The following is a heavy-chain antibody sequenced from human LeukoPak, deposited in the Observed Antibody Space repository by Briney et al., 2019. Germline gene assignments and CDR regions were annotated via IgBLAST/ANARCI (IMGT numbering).Heavy chain of an antibody. CDR1: VFTFSSYA. D-gene: IGHD2-21*02. CDR3: ARGRIVVLTATPFDI. V-gene: IGHV3-30*04. CDR2: ISYDGSTK. Sequence: PGGSLRLSCAASVFTFSSYALHWVSQAPGKGLEWVAVISYDGSTKYYADSVKGRFTVSRDKSKNTLNLQMNSLRAEDTAIYYCARGRIVVLTATPFDIWGQGTMVTVSS. J-gene: IGHJ3*02.